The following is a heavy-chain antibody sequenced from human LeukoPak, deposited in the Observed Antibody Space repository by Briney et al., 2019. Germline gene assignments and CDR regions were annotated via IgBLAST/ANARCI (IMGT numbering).Heavy chain of an antibody. J-gene: IGHJ4*02. Sequence: ASVKVSCKASGGTFSSYAISWVRQAPGQGLEWMGRIIPILGIANYAQKFQGRVTITADKSTSTAYMELSSLRSEDTAVYYCAHVPCSSTSCYDWGWGQGTLVTVSS. CDR3: AHVPCSSTSCYDWG. CDR1: GGTFSSYA. V-gene: IGHV1-69*04. D-gene: IGHD2-2*01. CDR2: IIPILGIA.